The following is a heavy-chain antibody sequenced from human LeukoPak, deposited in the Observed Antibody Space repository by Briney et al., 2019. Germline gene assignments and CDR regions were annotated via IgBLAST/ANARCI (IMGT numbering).Heavy chain of an antibody. CDR3: ARHRGYNYGYSDY. V-gene: IGHV5-51*01. CDR2: TYPNDSDT. Sequence: GGPLKISCKGSGYRFTNYWIGWVRQVPEKGLEWRGITYPNDSDTRYRPSFQGLVTISADKSISTAYLQWSSLKASDTPMYYCARHRGYNYGYSDYWGQGTLVTVSS. CDR1: GYRFTNYW. D-gene: IGHD5-18*01. J-gene: IGHJ4*02.